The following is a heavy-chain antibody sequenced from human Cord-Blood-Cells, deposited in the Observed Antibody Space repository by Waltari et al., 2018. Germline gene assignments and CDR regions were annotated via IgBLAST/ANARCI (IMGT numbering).Heavy chain of an antibody. CDR3: ARLGKELRWGYDFWSGYFDY. CDR1: GFTFSSYW. D-gene: IGHD3-3*01. Sequence: EVQLVESGGGLVQPGGSLRLSCAASGFTFSSYWMSWVRQAPGKGLEWVANIKQDGSEKYYVDSVKGRFTISRDNAKNSLYLQMNSLRAEDTAVYYCARLGKELRWGYDFWSGYFDYWGQGTLVTVSS. CDR2: IKQDGSEK. V-gene: IGHV3-7*01. J-gene: IGHJ4*02.